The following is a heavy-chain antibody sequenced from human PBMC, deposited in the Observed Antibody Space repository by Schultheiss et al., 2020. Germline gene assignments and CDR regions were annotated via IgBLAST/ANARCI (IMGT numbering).Heavy chain of an antibody. Sequence: GESLKISCAASGFTFSSYAMSWVRQAPGKGLEWVSAISGSGGSTYYADSVKGRFTISRDNSKNTLYLQMNSLRAEDTAVYYCAKDRTIAAARIPLGYWGQGTLVTVSS. D-gene: IGHD6-13*01. J-gene: IGHJ4*02. CDR3: AKDRTIAAARIPLGY. CDR2: ISGSGGST. CDR1: GFTFSSYA. V-gene: IGHV3-23*01.